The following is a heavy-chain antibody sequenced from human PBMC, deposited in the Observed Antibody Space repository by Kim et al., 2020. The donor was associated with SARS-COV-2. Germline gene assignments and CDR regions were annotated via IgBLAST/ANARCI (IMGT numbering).Heavy chain of an antibody. Sequence: ASVKVSCKAPGDTLTIYHINWVRQAAGQGLEWMGWINPNRGNSGYAQKLQGRFTMTRDTSISTVYMELSSLTYEDTALYYCVEAIGWVSENWYFDVWGR. CDR1: GDTLTIYH. CDR3: VEAIGWVSENWYFDV. CDR2: INPNRGNS. D-gene: IGHD6-13*01. V-gene: IGHV1-8*01. J-gene: IGHJ2*01.